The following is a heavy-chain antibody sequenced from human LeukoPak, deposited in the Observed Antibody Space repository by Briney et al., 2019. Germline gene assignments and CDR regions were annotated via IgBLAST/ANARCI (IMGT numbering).Heavy chain of an antibody. CDR1: GFTISSYYS. D-gene: IGHD3-22*01. J-gene: IGHJ4*02. V-gene: IGHV3-21*01. CDR3: APTGYYYSLDY. CDR2: ISDTSTYI. Sequence: PGGSLRLSCAASGFTISSYYSMNWVRQASGKGLEWVSSISDTSTYIYYADSVKGRFTISRDNAKNSLYLQMNSLRAEDTAVYYCAPTGYYYSLDYWGQGTLVTVSS.